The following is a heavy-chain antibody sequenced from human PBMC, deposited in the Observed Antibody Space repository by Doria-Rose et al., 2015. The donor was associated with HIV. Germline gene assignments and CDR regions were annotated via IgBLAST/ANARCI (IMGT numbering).Heavy chain of an antibody. V-gene: IGHV3-72*01. CDR2: SKNKVKSYTT. D-gene: IGHD1-26*01. CDR1: GFTFSDHY. CDR3: ATWISGSYNY. J-gene: IGHJ4*02. Sequence: SGFTFSDHYMDWVRQAPGKGLEWVGRSKNKVKSYTTEYAASVKGRFTISRDGSENSLYLQMNSLKTEDTAVYHCATWISGSYNYWGQGTLVTVSS.